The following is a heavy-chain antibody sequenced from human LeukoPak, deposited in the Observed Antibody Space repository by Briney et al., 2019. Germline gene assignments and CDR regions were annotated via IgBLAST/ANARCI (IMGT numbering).Heavy chain of an antibody. CDR2: KYYRGST. Sequence: PSETLSLTCDVSGVSINTCCYYWTWIRQPPGKGLEWIGYKYYRGSTRYNSSLRSRLTISLDSSKNQFSLRLTSVTAADTAVYYCARRDISSGRSFDYWGQGTLVTVST. CDR3: ARRDISSGRSFDY. CDR1: GVSINTCCYY. J-gene: IGHJ4*02. D-gene: IGHD6-19*01. V-gene: IGHV4-61*01.